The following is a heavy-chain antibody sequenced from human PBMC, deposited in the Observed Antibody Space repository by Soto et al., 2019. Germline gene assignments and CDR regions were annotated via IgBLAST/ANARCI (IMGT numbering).Heavy chain of an antibody. V-gene: IGHV3-21*01. D-gene: IGHD3-16*01. CDR2: ISSSSSYI. Sequence: EVQLVESGGGLVKPGGSLRLSCAASGFTFSSYSMNWVRQAPGKGLEWVSSISSSSSYIYYADSVKGRFTISRDNAKNSLYLQMNSLRAEDTAVYYCARGRQGADAFDIWGQGTMVTVSP. CDR3: ARGRQGADAFDI. J-gene: IGHJ3*02. CDR1: GFTFSSYS.